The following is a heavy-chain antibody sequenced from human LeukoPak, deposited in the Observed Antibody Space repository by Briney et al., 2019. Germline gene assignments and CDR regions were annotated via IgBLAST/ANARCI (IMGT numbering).Heavy chain of an antibody. J-gene: IGHJ4*02. CDR1: GFTFTTNA. CDR3: AKISNSGCHLIDY. D-gene: IGHD6-19*01. CDR2: ISGPTSGT. V-gene: IGHV3-23*01. Sequence: PGGSLRLSCAASGFTFTTNAMSWVRQAPGKGLEWVSAISGPTSGTHFADSVKGRFTIYRDNSSITLYLQMDPLSAEDMAACHCAKISNSGCHLIDYWGQGTLVTVSS.